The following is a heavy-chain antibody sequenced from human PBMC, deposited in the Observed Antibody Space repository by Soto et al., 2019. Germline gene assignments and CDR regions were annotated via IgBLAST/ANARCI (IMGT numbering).Heavy chain of an antibody. CDR3: AKCRGAPRSSYYFGY. CDR2: IIDNGGST. J-gene: IGHJ4*02. CDR1: GFTFSSYA. V-gene: IGHV3-23*01. D-gene: IGHD2-15*01. Sequence: EVQLLESGGGSVQPGGSLRLSCAASGFTFSSYAMSWVRQAPGKGLEWVSDIIDNGGSTFYADSVKGRFTISRENPKNTSYLQINSLRAEDTAVYYCAKCRGAPRSSYYFGYWGQGNLVTVSS.